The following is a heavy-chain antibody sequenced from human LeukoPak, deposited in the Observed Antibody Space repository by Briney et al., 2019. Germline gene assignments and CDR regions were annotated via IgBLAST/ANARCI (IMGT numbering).Heavy chain of an antibody. CDR2: IYHSGST. J-gene: IGHJ4*02. Sequence: PSETLSLTCAVSGGSISSGGSSWSWIRQPPGKGLEWIGYIYHSGSTYYNPSLKSRVTISVDRSKNQFSLKLSSVTAADTAVYYCARVVIGYSYGEYYFDYWGQGTLVTVSS. D-gene: IGHD5-18*01. CDR1: GGSISSGGSS. CDR3: ARVVIGYSYGEYYFDY. V-gene: IGHV4-30-2*01.